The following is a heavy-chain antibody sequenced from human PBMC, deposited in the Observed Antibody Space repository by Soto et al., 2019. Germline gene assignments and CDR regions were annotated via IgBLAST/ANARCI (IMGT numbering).Heavy chain of an antibody. V-gene: IGHV1-8*01. Sequence: QVQLVQSGAEVKKPGASVKVSCKASGYTFTSYDINWVRQATGQGLEWMGWMNPNSGNTGYAQKFQGRVTMTRXXXXXTAXXXXSSLXXEXXXVYYCARETAGRFDYWGQGTLVTVSS. CDR1: GYTFTSYD. CDR3: ARETAGRFDY. D-gene: IGHD6-25*01. CDR2: MNPNSGNT. J-gene: IGHJ4*02.